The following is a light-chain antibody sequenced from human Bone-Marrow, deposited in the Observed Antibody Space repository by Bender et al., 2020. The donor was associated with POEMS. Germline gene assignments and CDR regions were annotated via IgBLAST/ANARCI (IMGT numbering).Light chain of an antibody. CDR2: DVR. Sequence: QSALTQPRSVSGSPGQSVTISCTGSRSDLDGNRYVSWYQHHPGKAPQLILYDVRKRPSGVPDRFSGSKSGNTASLTISGLQAEDEADYYCCSHVGDSTKIFGGGTKVTVL. J-gene: IGLJ2*01. CDR3: CSHVGDSTKI. V-gene: IGLV2-11*01. CDR1: RSDLDGNRY.